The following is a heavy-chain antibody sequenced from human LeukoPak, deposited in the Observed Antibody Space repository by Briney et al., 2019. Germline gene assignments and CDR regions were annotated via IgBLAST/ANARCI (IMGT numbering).Heavy chain of an antibody. V-gene: IGHV3-66*01. J-gene: IGHJ4*02. CDR1: GFTASSIH. Sequence: GGSLRLSCAVSGFTASSIHMSRVRQAPGKGVERVSVFYSGCGTYYADYVKGRFTISRDNSKNTLYLQMNSLRVEDTAVYYCARDYGGSSPFDYWGQGTLVAVSS. CDR3: ARDYGGSSPFDY. D-gene: IGHD4-23*01. CDR2: FYSGCGT.